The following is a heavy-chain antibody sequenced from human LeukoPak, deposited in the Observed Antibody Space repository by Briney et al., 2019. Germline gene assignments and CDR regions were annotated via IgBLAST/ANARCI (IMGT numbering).Heavy chain of an antibody. V-gene: IGHV4-34*01. Sequence: SETLSLTCAVYGGSFSDYSWTWIRQAPGEGLEWIGEINHNGGTNHNPSLVSRVIMSVDTSKNQFSLKVSSVTAADTAVYYCARGLSWRDGYYYMDVWGKGTTVTVSS. CDR3: ARGLSWRDGYYYMDV. J-gene: IGHJ6*03. D-gene: IGHD5-24*01. CDR1: GGSFSDYS. CDR2: INHNGGT.